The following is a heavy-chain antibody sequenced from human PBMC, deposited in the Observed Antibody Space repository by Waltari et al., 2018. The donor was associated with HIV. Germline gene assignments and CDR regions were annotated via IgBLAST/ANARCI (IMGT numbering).Heavy chain of an antibody. Sequence: QVQLVQSGAEVKKPGASLTVSCKASGYSFTSYGISWVRQAPGQGLEWIGWISVYNDNTKYAQKIQDRLNMTTDSPTSTAYMELRSLRSDDTAVYYCARAPMTTVTSRGFDIWGQGTMVIVSS. CDR2: ISVYNDNT. CDR1: GYSFTSYG. V-gene: IGHV1-18*01. D-gene: IGHD4-17*01. J-gene: IGHJ3*02. CDR3: ARAPMTTVTSRGFDI.